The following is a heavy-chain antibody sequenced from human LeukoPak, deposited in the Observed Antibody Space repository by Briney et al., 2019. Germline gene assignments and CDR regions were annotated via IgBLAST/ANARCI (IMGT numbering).Heavy chain of an antibody. J-gene: IGHJ6*04. CDR3: ARDRVPAAMAPHYYYYGMDV. D-gene: IGHD2-2*01. CDR2: IYHSGST. Sequence: SETLSLTCAVSGGSISSSNWWSWVRQPPGKGLEWIGEIYHSGSTNYNPSLKSRVTISVDKPKNQFSLKLSSVTAADTAVYYCARDRVPAAMAPHYYYYGMDVWGKGTTVTVSS. CDR1: GGSISSSNW. V-gene: IGHV4-4*02.